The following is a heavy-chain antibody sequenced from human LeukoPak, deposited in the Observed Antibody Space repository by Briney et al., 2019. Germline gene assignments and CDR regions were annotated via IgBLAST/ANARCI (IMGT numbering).Heavy chain of an antibody. CDR3: ARESPSDSPKLLWFGEEQPYYFDY. D-gene: IGHD3-10*01. CDR1: GFTFSSYS. Sequence: PGGSLRLSCAASGFTFSSYSMNWVRQAPGKGLEWVSYISSSSSTIYYADSVKGRFTISRDNAKNSLYLQMNSLRAEDTAVYYCARESPSDSPKLLWFGEEQPYYFDYWGQGTLVTVSS. J-gene: IGHJ4*02. V-gene: IGHV3-48*01. CDR2: ISSSSSTI.